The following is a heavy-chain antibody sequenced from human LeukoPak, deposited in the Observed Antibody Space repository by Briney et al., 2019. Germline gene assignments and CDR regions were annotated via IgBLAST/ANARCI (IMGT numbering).Heavy chain of an antibody. CDR3: ARDVPYSGRGSYDI. CDR1: GFTFGNFW. CDR2: IKQVGCEK. D-gene: IGHD1-26*01. Sequence: PTGGSLRLSCTASGFTFGNFWMNWLRQAPGKGLDFVAKIKQVGCEKVYADSVKGRFTLSRDNAKNSVFLQLNSLRAEDTAVYYCARDVPYSGRGSYDIWGQGTMVTVSS. J-gene: IGHJ3*02. V-gene: IGHV3-7*01.